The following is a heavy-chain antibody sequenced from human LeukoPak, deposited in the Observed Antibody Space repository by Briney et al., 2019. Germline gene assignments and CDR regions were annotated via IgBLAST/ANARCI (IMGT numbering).Heavy chain of an antibody. V-gene: IGHV1-69*13. J-gene: IGHJ4*02. CDR1: GGTFSSYA. CDR3: ARIPPGGSSPPDY. Sequence: GASVKVSCKASGGTFSSYAISWVRQAPGQGLEWMGGIIPIFGTANYAQKFQGRVTITADESTSTAYMELSSLRSEDTAVYYCARIPPGGSSPPDYWGQGTLVTVSS. D-gene: IGHD2-2*01. CDR2: IIPIFGTA.